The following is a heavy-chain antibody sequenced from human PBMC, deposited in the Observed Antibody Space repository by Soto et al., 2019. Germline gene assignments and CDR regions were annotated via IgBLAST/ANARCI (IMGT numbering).Heavy chain of an antibody. CDR1: GFTSTSSA. J-gene: IGHJ4*02. CDR3: AAEGMGYGDYYFDY. V-gene: IGHV1-58*01. Sequence: SVKVSCKASGFTSTSSAVQWVRQARGQRLEWIGWIVVGSGNTNYAQKFQERVTITRDMSTSTAYMELSSLRSEDTAVYYCAAEGMGYGDYYFDYWGQGTLVTVSS. CDR2: IVVGSGNT. D-gene: IGHD4-17*01.